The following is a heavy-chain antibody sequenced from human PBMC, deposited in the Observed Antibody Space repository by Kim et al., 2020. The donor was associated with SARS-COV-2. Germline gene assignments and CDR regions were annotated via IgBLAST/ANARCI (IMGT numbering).Heavy chain of an antibody. J-gene: IGHJ4*02. Sequence: GGSLRLSCAASGFTFSNYWMTWVRQAPGKGLEWVANIRQDGSEKYYVDSVKGRFTISRDNAKNSLFLQMNSLRAEDTAVYYCARGVFSFDYWGQGALVTV. CDR3: ARGVFSFDY. CDR1: GFTFSNYW. CDR2: IRQDGSEK. D-gene: IGHD3-3*01. V-gene: IGHV3-7*01.